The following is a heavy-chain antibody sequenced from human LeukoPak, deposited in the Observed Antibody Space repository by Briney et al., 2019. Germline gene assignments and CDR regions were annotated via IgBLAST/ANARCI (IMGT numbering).Heavy chain of an antibody. Sequence: GGSLRLSCAASGFTFSSYAMHWVRQAPGKGLEWVAVISYDGSNKYYADSAKGRFTISRDNSKNTLYLQMNSLGAEDTAVYYCARGPAYCGGDCYSSVDYWGQGTLVTVSS. CDR2: ISYDGSNK. V-gene: IGHV3-30*04. CDR1: GFTFSSYA. J-gene: IGHJ4*02. CDR3: ARGPAYCGGDCYSSVDY. D-gene: IGHD2-21*02.